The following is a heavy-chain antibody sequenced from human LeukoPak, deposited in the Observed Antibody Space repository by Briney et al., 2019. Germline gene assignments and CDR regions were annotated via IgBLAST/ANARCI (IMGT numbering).Heavy chain of an antibody. D-gene: IGHD6-13*01. Sequence: GASVKVSCKASGYTFTSYYMHWVRQAPGQGLEWMGIINPSGGSTSYAQKFQGRVTMTRDMSTSTVYMELSSLRSEDTVVYYCARGGIAALWENWFDPWGQGTLVTVSS. CDR1: GYTFTSYY. CDR2: INPSGGST. J-gene: IGHJ5*02. CDR3: ARGGIAALWENWFDP. V-gene: IGHV1-46*01.